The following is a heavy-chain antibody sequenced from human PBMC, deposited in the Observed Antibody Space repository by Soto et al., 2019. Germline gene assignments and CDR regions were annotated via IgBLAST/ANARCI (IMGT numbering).Heavy chain of an antibody. D-gene: IGHD3-16*02. Sequence: EVQLVESGGGLVQPGRSLRLSCAASGFTFDDYAMHWVRQAPGKGLEWVSGISWNSGSIGYAHSVKGRFTISRDNAKNSLYLQMNSLRAEDTALYYCAKDITFGGVIVGTFYWGQGTLVTVSS. CDR3: AKDITFGGVIVGTFY. V-gene: IGHV3-9*01. J-gene: IGHJ4*02. CDR1: GFTFDDYA. CDR2: ISWNSGSI.